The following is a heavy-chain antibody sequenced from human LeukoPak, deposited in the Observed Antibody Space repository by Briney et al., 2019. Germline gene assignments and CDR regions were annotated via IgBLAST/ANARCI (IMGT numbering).Heavy chain of an antibody. CDR1: GFTFSSYG. V-gene: IGHV3-23*01. Sequence: PGGSLRLSCAASGFTFSSYGMSWVRQAPGKGLEWVSAISGSGGSTYYADSVKGRFTISRDNSKNTLYLQMNSLRAEDTAVYYCATGAYGSGSFIVYYYYMDVWGKGTTVTISS. J-gene: IGHJ6*03. D-gene: IGHD3-10*01. CDR2: ISGSGGST. CDR3: ATGAYGSGSFIVYYYYMDV.